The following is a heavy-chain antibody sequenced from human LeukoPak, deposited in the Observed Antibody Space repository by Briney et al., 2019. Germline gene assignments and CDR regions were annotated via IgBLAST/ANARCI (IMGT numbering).Heavy chain of an antibody. CDR2: VLYTGKT. V-gene: IGHV4-39*07. Sequence: SETLSLTCTVSGGSVSTSDYYWGWIRQSPVKGLEWIGDVLYTGKTNYNPSLRGRATISIDTSKNQFSLKLTYVTVADTAVYYCARVFDSWGQGTLVTVSS. J-gene: IGHJ4*02. CDR3: ARVFDS. CDR1: GGSVSTSDYY.